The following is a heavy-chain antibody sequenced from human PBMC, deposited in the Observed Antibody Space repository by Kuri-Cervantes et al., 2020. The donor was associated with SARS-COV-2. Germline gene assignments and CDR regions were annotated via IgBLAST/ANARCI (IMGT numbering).Heavy chain of an antibody. Sequence: ESLKISCTVSGGSISSSSYYWGWIRQPPGKGLEWIGSIYYSGSTYYNPSLKSRVTISVDTSKNQFSLKLSSVTAADTAVYYCAGGGWLAHFDIWGQGTMVTVSS. CDR1: GGSISSSSYY. V-gene: IGHV4-39*07. J-gene: IGHJ3*02. CDR3: AGGGWLAHFDI. CDR2: IYYSGST. D-gene: IGHD6-19*01.